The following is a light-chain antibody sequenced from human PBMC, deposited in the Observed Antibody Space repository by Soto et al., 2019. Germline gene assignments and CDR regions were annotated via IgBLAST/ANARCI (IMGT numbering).Light chain of an antibody. V-gene: IGLV2-14*02. CDR2: EVT. CDR3: SSYSTTSSPHVL. Sequence: QSALTQPASVSGSPGQSITISCTGTSSDVGSYNLVSWYQQHPGKAPKLMIYEVTYRPSGVSARFSGSKSGNTASLTISGLQAEDEADYYCSSYSTTSSPHVLFGGGTQLTVL. CDR1: SSDVGSYNL. J-gene: IGLJ2*01.